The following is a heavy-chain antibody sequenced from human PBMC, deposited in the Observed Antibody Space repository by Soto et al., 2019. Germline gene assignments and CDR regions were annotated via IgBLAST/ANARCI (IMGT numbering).Heavy chain of an antibody. J-gene: IGHJ6*02. CDR1: GGTFSSYA. Sequence: SVKVSCKASGGTFSSYAISWVRQAPGQGLEWMGGIIPIFGTANYAQKFQGRVTITADESTSTAYMELSSPRSGDTAVYYCARSAGYSSGYSVFRPYYYYGMDVWGQGTTVTVSS. D-gene: IGHD3-22*01. CDR3: ARSAGYSSGYSVFRPYYYYGMDV. CDR2: IIPIFGTA. V-gene: IGHV1-69*13.